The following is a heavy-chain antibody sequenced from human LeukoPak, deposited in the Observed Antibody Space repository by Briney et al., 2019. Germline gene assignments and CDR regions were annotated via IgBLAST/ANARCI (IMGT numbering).Heavy chain of an antibody. J-gene: IGHJ4*02. CDR2: TRFDGSNK. Sequence: PGGSLRLSCVASGFSFRTYGMHWVRQAPGKGPEWVAFTRFDGSNKYYADSVKGRFTISRDNAKNSLYLQMNSLRAEDTAVYYCASLIGAYSSGWDGFDYWGQGTLVTVSS. V-gene: IGHV3-30*02. D-gene: IGHD6-19*01. CDR3: ASLIGAYSSGWDGFDY. CDR1: GFSFRTYG.